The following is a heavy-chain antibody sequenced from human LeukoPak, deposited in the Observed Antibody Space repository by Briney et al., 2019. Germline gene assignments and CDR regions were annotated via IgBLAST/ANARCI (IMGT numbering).Heavy chain of an antibody. Sequence: GGSLRLSCAASGFTFSSYAMNWVRQAPGKGLEYVANIKQDGSQKYYVDSMKGRFTISRDNAKNSLYLQIDSLRAEDTAVYYCARDRRVGGWGGAFDMWGHGTQVTVSS. V-gene: IGHV3-7*01. J-gene: IGHJ3*02. CDR2: IKQDGSQK. CDR3: ARDRRVGGWGGAFDM. D-gene: IGHD2-21*01. CDR1: GFTFSSYA.